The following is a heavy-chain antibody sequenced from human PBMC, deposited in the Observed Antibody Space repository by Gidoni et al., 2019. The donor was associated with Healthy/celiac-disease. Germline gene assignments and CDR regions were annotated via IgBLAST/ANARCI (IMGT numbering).Heavy chain of an antibody. Sequence: QVQLQQWGAGLLKTSETLSITCAVYGGSLSGYYWSLSRQPPGTGLEWIGEINHRGRTNYNPSLMSRVTISVDTSKNQFSLNLSSVTAADTAVYYCARGRNFWSCYYPLKNWFDPWGQGTLVTVS. CDR1: GGSLSGYY. J-gene: IGHJ5*02. CDR2: INHRGRT. CDR3: ARGRNFWSCYYPLKNWFDP. D-gene: IGHD3-3*01. V-gene: IGHV4-34*01.